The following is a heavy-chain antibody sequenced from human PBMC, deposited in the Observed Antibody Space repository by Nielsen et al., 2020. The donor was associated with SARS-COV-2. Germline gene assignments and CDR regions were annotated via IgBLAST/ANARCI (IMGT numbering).Heavy chain of an antibody. J-gene: IGHJ6*03. CDR1: GGSVSSNDW. CDR3: ARGHLVVVPSPILGLGPIFYSFYLDV. D-gene: IGHD2-21*01. V-gene: IGHV4-4*02. Sequence: SETLSLTCAVSGGSVSSNDWWTWVRQSPGKGLEWIGEVSHSGSTNYNPSLKSRVTLSMDKSRRQFSLRLASVSAADTAVYFCARGHLVVVPSPILGLGPIFYSFYLDVWGKGTTVIVSS. CDR2: VSHSGST.